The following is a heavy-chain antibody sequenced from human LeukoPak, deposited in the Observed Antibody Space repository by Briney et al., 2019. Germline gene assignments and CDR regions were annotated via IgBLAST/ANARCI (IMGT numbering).Heavy chain of an antibody. J-gene: IGHJ4*02. CDR1: GGSISSGGYY. D-gene: IGHD2-2*01. V-gene: IGHV4-39*01. CDR2: IYYSGST. CDR3: ARQVRIVVVPATNFDY. Sequence: SETLSLTCTVSGGSISSGGYYWGWIRQPPGKGLEWIGSIYYSGSTYYNPSLKSRVTISVDTSKNQFSLKLSSVTAADTAVYYCARQVRIVVVPATNFDYWGQGTLVTVSS.